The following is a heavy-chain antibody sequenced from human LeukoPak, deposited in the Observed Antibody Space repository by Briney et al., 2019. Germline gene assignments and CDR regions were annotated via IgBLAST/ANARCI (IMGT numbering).Heavy chain of an antibody. Sequence: SETLSLTCTVSGDSISTYYWSWIRQPPGKGLEWIAYIHYRGSTTYNPSLRSRVTISVDTSRNQFSLKLSSVTAADTAVYYCGRSRSGYSYEHGAFEIWGQGTMVTGS. J-gene: IGHJ3*02. CDR3: GRSRSGYSYEHGAFEI. D-gene: IGHD5-18*01. V-gene: IGHV4-59*01. CDR1: GDSISTYY. CDR2: IHYRGST.